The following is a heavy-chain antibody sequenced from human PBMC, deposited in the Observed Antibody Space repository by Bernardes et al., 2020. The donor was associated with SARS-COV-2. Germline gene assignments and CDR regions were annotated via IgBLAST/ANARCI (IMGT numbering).Heavy chain of an antibody. Sequence: GGSLRLSCAASGSTFNSYAVHWVRQAPGKGLEWVAVISYDGKTQYYVDSVKGRFTISRDNSKNTLYLQMNSLRVEDTAMYFCAKDLAWKGLAHSFDYWGQGVLVTVSS. J-gene: IGHJ4*02. CDR2: ISYDGKTQ. CDR3: AKDLAWKGLAHSFDY. CDR1: GSTFNSYA. D-gene: IGHD3-16*01. V-gene: IGHV3-30*18.